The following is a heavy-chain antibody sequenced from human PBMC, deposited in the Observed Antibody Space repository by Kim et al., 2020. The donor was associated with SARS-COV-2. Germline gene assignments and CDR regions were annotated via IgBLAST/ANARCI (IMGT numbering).Heavy chain of an antibody. D-gene: IGHD2-21*02. CDR1: GYTFAAYG. J-gene: IGHJ6*02. V-gene: IGHV1-18*01. Sequence: ASVKVSCKASGYTFAAYGISWVRQARGQGLQWMGGIGAYNGMSDYGQTFHDRITMTTDISSSTAYLEVRRLRSDETAIYFCARGGRGDHFYNGMDVWGQGTAVIVSS. CDR2: IGAYNGMS. CDR3: ARGGRGDHFYNGMDV.